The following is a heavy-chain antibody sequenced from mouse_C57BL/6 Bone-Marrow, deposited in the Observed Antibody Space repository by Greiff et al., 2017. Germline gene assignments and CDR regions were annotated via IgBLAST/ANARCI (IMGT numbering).Heavy chain of an antibody. J-gene: IGHJ4*01. V-gene: IGHV5-2*03. CDR1: EYEFPSHD. Sequence: EVKLVESGGGLVQPGESLKLSCESNEYEFPSHDMSWVRKTPEKRLALVAAINSDGGSTYYPDTMERRFIISRDNTKKTLYLQMSSLRSEDTALYYCARMDEYDVGYYYAMDDWGQGTSVTVSS. CDR3: ARMDEYDVGYYYAMDD. D-gene: IGHD2-4*01. CDR2: INSDGGST.